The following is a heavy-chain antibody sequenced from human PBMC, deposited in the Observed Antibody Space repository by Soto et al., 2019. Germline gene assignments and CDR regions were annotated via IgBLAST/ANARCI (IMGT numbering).Heavy chain of an antibody. CDR3: ARVYGDYAVDY. J-gene: IGHJ4*02. D-gene: IGHD4-17*01. CDR2: IYYSGST. Sequence: SETLSLTCTVSGGSISSYYWSWIRQPPGKGLEWIGYIYYSGSTYYNPSLKSRVTISVDTSKNQFSLKLSSVTAADTAVCYCARVYGDYAVDYWGQGTLVTVSS. CDR1: GGSISSYY. V-gene: IGHV4-59*12.